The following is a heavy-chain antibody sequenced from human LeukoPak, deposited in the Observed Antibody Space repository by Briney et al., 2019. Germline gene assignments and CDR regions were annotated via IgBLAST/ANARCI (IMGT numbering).Heavy chain of an antibody. CDR1: GFTFNNAW. CDR3: ASALGAHYFGS. V-gene: IGHV3-7*05. J-gene: IGHJ4*02. D-gene: IGHD1-26*01. CDR2: IKQDGSET. Sequence: QAGGSLRLSCAASGFTFNNAWMSWVRQAPGKGLEWVANIKQDGSETYYVDSVRGRFTISRDNAKNSLYLQMNSLRAEDMAVYYCASALGAHYFGSWGQGTLVTVSS.